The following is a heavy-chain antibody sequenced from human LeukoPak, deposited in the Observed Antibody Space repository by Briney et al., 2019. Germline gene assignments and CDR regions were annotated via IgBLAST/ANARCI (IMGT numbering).Heavy chain of an antibody. Sequence: GGSLRLSCAASGFTFSSYSMNWVRQAPGKGLEWVSSISNSSSYIYYADSVKGRFTISRDNAKNSLYLQMNSLRAEDTAVYYCARDLGDGYNLHWGQGTLVTVSS. CDR1: GFTFSSYS. D-gene: IGHD5-24*01. CDR3: ARDLGDGYNLH. V-gene: IGHV3-21*01. J-gene: IGHJ1*01. CDR2: ISNSSSYI.